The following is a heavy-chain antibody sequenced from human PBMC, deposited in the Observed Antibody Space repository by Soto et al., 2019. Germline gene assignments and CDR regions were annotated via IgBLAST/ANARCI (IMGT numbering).Heavy chain of an antibody. CDR3: AKLLVGATPRNDFDS. V-gene: IGHV4-39*01. J-gene: IGHJ4*02. Sequence: SETLSLTCSVSGASINSNDFFWGWIRQPPGRGLEWIGSIYSNGGTYYNPSLKSRVFISIDKSKNQFSLNVKSVTAADTAVYYCAKLLVGATPRNDFDSWGQGTLVTVSS. CDR1: GASINSNDFF. CDR2: IYSNGGT. D-gene: IGHD1-26*01.